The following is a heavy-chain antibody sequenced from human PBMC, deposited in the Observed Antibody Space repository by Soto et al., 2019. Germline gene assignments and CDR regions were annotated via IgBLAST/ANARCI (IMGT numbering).Heavy chain of an antibody. CDR2: IIPILGIA. D-gene: IGHD4-17*01. CDR1: GGTFSSYT. Sequence: SVKFSCKASGGTFSSYTISWLRQAPGQGLEWMGRIIPILGIANYAQKFQGRVTITADKSTSTAYMELSSLRSEDTAVYYCARGGYGAPFDIWGQGTMVTVSS. CDR3: ARGGYGAPFDI. J-gene: IGHJ3*02. V-gene: IGHV1-69*02.